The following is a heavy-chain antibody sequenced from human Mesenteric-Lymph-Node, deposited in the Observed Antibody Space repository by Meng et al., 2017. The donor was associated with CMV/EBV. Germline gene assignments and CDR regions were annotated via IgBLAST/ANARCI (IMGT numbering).Heavy chain of an antibody. CDR1: GLTFSAYG. D-gene: IGHD2-15*01. J-gene: IGHJ5*02. Sequence: GESLKISCAASGLTFSAYGMHWVRQAPGKGLEWVAFIGYDGSNEYHADSVKGRFTISRDNSKNTLYLQMNSLRAEDTAVYSCAKDTSPYCSGGSCYPGWFDPWGQGTLVTVSS. V-gene: IGHV3-30*02. CDR2: IGYDGSNE. CDR3: AKDTSPYCSGGSCYPGWFDP.